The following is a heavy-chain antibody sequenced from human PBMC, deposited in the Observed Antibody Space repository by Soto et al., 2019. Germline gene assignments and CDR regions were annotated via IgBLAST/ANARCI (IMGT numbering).Heavy chain of an antibody. CDR1: GFTFSTYA. CDR2: ISGGGGPT. D-gene: IGHD5-18*01. V-gene: IGHV3-23*01. CDR3: AKGGYSYGFIDF. Sequence: HPGGSLRLSCAASGFTFSTYAMSWVRQAPGKGLEWVSAISGGGGPTYYADSVKGRFTASRDNSKNTLHLQMNSLRAEDTALYYSAKGGYSYGFIDFWGQGTLVTVSS. J-gene: IGHJ4*02.